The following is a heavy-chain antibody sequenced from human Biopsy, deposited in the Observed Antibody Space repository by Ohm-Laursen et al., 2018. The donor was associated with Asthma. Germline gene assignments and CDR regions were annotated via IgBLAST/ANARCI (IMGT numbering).Heavy chain of an antibody. CDR3: AKRRGYSGHDNDY. Sequence: RSLRLSCSASGFMFRSFGMHWVRQAPGKGLEWVAVISYDGNHKFYEDSVKGRFTISRGNSKNTLYLQMNSLRTEDTAVYYCAKRRGYSGHDNDYWGQGTLVSVSS. D-gene: IGHD5-12*01. J-gene: IGHJ4*02. CDR2: ISYDGNHK. V-gene: IGHV3-30*18. CDR1: GFMFRSFG.